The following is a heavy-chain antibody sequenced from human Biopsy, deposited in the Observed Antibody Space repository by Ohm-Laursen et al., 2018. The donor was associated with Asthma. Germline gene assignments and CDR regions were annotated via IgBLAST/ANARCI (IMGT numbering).Heavy chain of an antibody. J-gene: IGHJ3*02. V-gene: IGHV3-20*01. CDR3: ARDGGVPGLNDAFDT. D-gene: IGHD3-16*01. CDR1: GFTFDDYA. CDR2: INWNGGST. Sequence: SLRLSCAAPGFTFDDYAMSWVRQAPGKGLEWVSGINWNGGSTGYADSVKGRFTISRDNAKNSLYLQMNSLRAEDTALYNCARDGGVPGLNDAFDTWGKGTMVTASS.